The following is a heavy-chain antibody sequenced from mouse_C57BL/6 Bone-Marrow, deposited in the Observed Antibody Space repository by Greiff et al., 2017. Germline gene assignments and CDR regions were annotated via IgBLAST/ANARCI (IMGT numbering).Heavy chain of an antibody. CDR1: GYTFTSYG. CDR2: IYIGNGYT. J-gene: IGHJ4*01. D-gene: IGHD3-2*02. Sequence: VQLKESGAELVRPGSSVKMSCKTSGYTFTSYGINWVKQRPGQGLEWIGYIYIGNGYTEYNEKFKGKATLTSDTSSSTAYMQLSSLTSEDSAIYFCSDSSGPHAMDYWGQGTSVTVSS. V-gene: IGHV1-58*01. CDR3: SDSSGPHAMDY.